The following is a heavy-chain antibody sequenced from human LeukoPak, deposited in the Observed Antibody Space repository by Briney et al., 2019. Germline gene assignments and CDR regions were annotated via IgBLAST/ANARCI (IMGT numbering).Heavy chain of an antibody. Sequence: GGSLRLSCAASGFTFDDYAMHWVRQAPGKGLEWVSGISWNSGSIGYADSVKGRFTISRDNAKNSLYLQMNSLRAEDTALYYCAKGPSNGDYVLWWYFDLWGRGTLVTVSS. D-gene: IGHD4-17*01. V-gene: IGHV3-9*01. CDR1: GFTFDDYA. CDR3: AKGPSNGDYVLWWYFDL. J-gene: IGHJ2*01. CDR2: ISWNSGSI.